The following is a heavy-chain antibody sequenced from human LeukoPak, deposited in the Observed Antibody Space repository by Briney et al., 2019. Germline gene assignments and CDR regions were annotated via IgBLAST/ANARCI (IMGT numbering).Heavy chain of an antibody. CDR2: IYGSGST. Sequence: SETLSLTCTVSGGSISSYYWSWIRQPPGKGLEWIGHIYGSGSTNYNPSLKSRVTLSVDTSKNQFSLKLSSVTAADTAVYYCAREGTSGAHLNWFDPWGQGTLVTVSS. D-gene: IGHD2-2*01. V-gene: IGHV4-59*01. J-gene: IGHJ5*02. CDR1: GGSISSYY. CDR3: AREGTSGAHLNWFDP.